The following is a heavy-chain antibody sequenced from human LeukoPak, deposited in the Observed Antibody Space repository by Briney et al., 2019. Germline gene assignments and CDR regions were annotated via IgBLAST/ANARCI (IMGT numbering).Heavy chain of an antibody. CDR3: AAGRFPLLDS. CDR2: IVVGSGKT. Sequence: SVKVSCKASGFPFSSSAVQWVRRARGQRPEWIGWIVVGSGKTSYAQRFQGRVTITRDTSTSTAYIQLSSLRSDDTAVFYCAAGRFPLLDSWGQGTLVTVSS. CDR1: GFPFSSSA. J-gene: IGHJ4*02. V-gene: IGHV1-58*01.